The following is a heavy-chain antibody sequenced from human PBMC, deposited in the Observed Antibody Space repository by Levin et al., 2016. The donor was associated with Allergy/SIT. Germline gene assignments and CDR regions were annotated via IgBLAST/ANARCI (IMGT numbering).Heavy chain of an antibody. CDR3: ARDWGPAVPRFDY. D-gene: IGHD3-16*01. CDR2: IYYSGST. V-gene: IGHV4-30-4*02. Sequence: SETLSLTCTVSGGSISSGDYYWSWIRQPPGKGLEWIGYIYYSGSTYYNPSLKSRVTISVDTSKNQFSLKLSSVTAADTAVYYCARDWGPAVPRFDYWGQGTLVTVSS. J-gene: IGHJ4*02. CDR1: GGSISSGDYY.